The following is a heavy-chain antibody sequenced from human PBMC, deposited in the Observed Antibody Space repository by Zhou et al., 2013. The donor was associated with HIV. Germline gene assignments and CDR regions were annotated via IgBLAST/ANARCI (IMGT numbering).Heavy chain of an antibody. D-gene: IGHD3-16*02. CDR1: GYTFTSYD. CDR2: MNPNSGNT. V-gene: IGHV1-8*03. J-gene: IGHJ3*02. Sequence: QVQLVQSGAEVKKPGASVKVSCKASGYTFTSYDINWVRQATGQGLEWMGWMNPNSGNTGYAQKFQGRVTITRNTSISTAYMELSSLRSEDTAVYYCARGHYDYVWGSYRWDAFDIWGQGTMVTVSS. CDR3: ARGHYDYVWGSYRWDAFDI.